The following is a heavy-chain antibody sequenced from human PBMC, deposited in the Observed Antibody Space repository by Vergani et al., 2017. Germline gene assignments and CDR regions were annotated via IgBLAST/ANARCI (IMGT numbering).Heavy chain of an antibody. D-gene: IGHD3-16*01. CDR3: ARDTRGGEWSGGY. V-gene: IGHV1-2*02. J-gene: IGHJ4*02. CDR2: VNPNNGDT. CDR1: GFTFTGYY. Sequence: QVQLVQSGAEVKKPGASVKVSCKTSGFTFTGYYIHWVRQAPGQGLEWMGWVNPNNGDTNYAQKFQGRVTMTRDTSISTAYMELNRLKSDDTAIDYCARDTRGGEWSGGYWGQGTLVTVSS.